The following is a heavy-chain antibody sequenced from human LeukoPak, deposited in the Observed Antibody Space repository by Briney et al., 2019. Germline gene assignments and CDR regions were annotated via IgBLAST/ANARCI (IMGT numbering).Heavy chain of an antibody. J-gene: IGHJ6*02. D-gene: IGHD5/OR15-5a*01. CDR3: AREVFPHYGMDV. CDR2: VYHSGST. CDR1: GGSITSSSHY. V-gene: IGHV4-39*07. Sequence: SETLSLTCLVSGGSITSSSHYWVWIRQPPGKGLEWIGSVYHSGSTYYNPSLKRRVTMSVAMSKNQFSLKLSSVTAADTAVYYSAREVFPHYGMDVWGQGTTVTVSS.